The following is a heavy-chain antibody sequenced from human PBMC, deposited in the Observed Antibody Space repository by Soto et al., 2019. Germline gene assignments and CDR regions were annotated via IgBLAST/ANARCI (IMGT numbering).Heavy chain of an antibody. J-gene: IGHJ3*02. Sequence: GGSLRLSCAASGFTLSSYTMSWVRQAPGKGLEWVSGITGSGGSKYFADSVKGRFTISRDNSKNTLYLQMNSLRAEDTAVYYCAKGLGEYTSTWYEALEIWGQGTMVTVS. CDR3: AKGLGEYTSTWYEALEI. CDR2: ITGSGGSK. V-gene: IGHV3-23*01. D-gene: IGHD6-13*01. CDR1: GFTLSSYT.